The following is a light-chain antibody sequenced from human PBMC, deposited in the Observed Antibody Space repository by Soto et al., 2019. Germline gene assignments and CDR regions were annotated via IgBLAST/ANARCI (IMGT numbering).Light chain of an antibody. CDR2: GAS. V-gene: IGKV3-15*01. CDR1: QSVASN. CDR3: QQYHNWPPQYT. Sequence: EIVMTQSPASLSVSPGDGATLSCRASQSVASNVAWYQQKPGQGPRLLIHGASTRALGVTARFSGSGSGTDFTLTISSLQSEDFAVYYCQQYHNWPPQYTFGQGTKLQIK. J-gene: IGKJ2*01.